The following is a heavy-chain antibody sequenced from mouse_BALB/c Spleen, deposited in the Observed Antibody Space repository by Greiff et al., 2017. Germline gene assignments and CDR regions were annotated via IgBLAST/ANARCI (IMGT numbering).Heavy chain of an antibody. CDR2: ISYSGST. V-gene: IGHV3-8*02. CDR1: GDSITSGY. J-gene: IGHJ4*01. CDR3: ARLYYYAMDY. Sequence: ELQLQQSGPRLVKPSQTLSLTCSVTGDSITSGYWNCIRKFPGNKLEYMGYISYSGSTYYNPSLKSRISITRDTSKNQYYLQLNSVTTEDTATYYCARLYYYAMDYWGQGTSVTVSS.